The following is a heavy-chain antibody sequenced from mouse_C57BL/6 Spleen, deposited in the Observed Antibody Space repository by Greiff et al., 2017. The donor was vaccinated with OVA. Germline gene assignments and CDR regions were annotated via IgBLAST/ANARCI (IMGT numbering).Heavy chain of an antibody. Sequence: VMLVESGAELARPGASVKMSCKASGYTFTSYTMHWVKQRPGQGLEWIGYINPSSGYTKYNQKFKDKATLTADKSSSTAYMQLSSLTSEDSAVYYCARGSSYGDYFDYWGQGTTLTVSS. V-gene: IGHV1-4*01. CDR2: INPSSGYT. J-gene: IGHJ2*01. CDR3: ARGSSYGDYFDY. D-gene: IGHD1-1*01. CDR1: GYTFTSYT.